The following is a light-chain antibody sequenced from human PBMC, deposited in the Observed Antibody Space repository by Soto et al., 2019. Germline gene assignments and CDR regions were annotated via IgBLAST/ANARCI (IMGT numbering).Light chain of an antibody. CDR2: EVS. J-gene: IGLJ1*01. CDR3: SSYTTSTTYV. V-gene: IGLV2-14*01. CDR1: SSDIGPYNY. Sequence: LTQPASVSGSPGQSITISCTGTSSDIGPYNYVSWYQQLPGKAPKLLIFEVSNRPSGVSTRFSGSKSGNTASLIISGLQAEDEADYYCSSYTTSTTYVFGSGTKVTVL.